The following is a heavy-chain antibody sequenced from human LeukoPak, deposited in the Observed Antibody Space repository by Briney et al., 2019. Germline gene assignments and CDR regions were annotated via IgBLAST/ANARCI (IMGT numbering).Heavy chain of an antibody. CDR3: STTRGYSGRYYRGS. J-gene: IGHJ4*02. D-gene: IGHD1-26*01. Sequence: SETLSLTCTVSGGSISSDYWSWIRQPPGKGLEWIGYIYYIGSTNYNPSLKSRVTISVDTSKNQFSRKLSSVTAADPAVYYCSTTRGYSGRYYRGSWGEGNLVTVSS. CDR2: IYYIGST. CDR1: GGSISSDY. V-gene: IGHV4-59*01.